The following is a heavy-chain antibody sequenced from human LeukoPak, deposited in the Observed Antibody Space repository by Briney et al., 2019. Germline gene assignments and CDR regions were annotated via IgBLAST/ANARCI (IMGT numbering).Heavy chain of an antibody. CDR3: AKLGYDSSGSPRLVDH. D-gene: IGHD3-22*01. V-gene: IGHV3-30*18. CDR1: GFIFSKVW. CDR2: TSYDGSKT. J-gene: IGHJ4*02. Sequence: GGSLRLSCAASGFIFSKVWMNWVRQAPGKGLEWVSFTSYDGSKTYYADSVKGRFTISRDNSKNALDLQMNSLRPEDTAVYYCAKLGYDSSGSPRLVDHWGQGTLVTVSS.